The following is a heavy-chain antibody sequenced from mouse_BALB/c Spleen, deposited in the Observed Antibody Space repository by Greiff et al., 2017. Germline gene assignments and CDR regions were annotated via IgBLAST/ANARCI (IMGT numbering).Heavy chain of an antibody. V-gene: IGHV2-9*02. CDR1: GFSLTSYG. D-gene: IGHD2-4*01. J-gene: IGHJ4*01. CDR2: IWAGGST. CDR3: ARDHDSYYAMDY. Sequence: VKLQESGPGLVAPSQSLSITCTVSGFSLTSYGVHWVRQPPGKGLEWLGVIWAGGSTNYNSALMSRLSISKDNSKSQVFLKMNSLQTDDTAMYYCARDHDSYYAMDYWGQGTSVTVSS.